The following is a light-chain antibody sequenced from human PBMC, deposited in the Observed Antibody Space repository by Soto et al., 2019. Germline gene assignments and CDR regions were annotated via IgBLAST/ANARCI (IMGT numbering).Light chain of an antibody. CDR3: QQCNNWPPLT. Sequence: VMKKSPVTLSVSPGERATLSCRASQNIESNLAWYQQKPGQSPRLLIYGASTRASGIPARFSGSGYGTELTLTISSLQSEDFAVYYCQQCNNWPPLTFGGGTKVDI. CDR2: GAS. CDR1: QNIESN. V-gene: IGKV3-15*01. J-gene: IGKJ4*01.